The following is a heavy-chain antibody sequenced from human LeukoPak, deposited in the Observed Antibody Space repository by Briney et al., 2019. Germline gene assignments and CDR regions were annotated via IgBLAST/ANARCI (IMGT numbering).Heavy chain of an antibody. CDR1: GGSISSYY. J-gene: IGHJ4*02. CDR2: IYYSGST. D-gene: IGHD2-15*01. CDR3: ARGGDCSGGSCYFFDY. V-gene: IGHV4-59*01. Sequence: LVTLSLTCTVSGGSISSYYWSWIRQPPGKGLEWIGYIYYSGSTNYNPSLKSRVTISVDTSKNQFSLKLSSVTAADTAVYYCARGGDCSGGSCYFFDYWGQGTLVTVSS.